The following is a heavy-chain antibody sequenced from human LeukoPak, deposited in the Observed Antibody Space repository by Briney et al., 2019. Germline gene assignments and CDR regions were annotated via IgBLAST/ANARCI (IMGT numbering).Heavy chain of an antibody. CDR3: ARSDWHLSADAFDI. Sequence: PSETLSLTCAVYGGSFSGYYWSWIRQPPGKGLEWIGEINHSGSTNYNPSLKSRVTISVDTSKNHFSLKLTSVTASDTAVYYCARSDWHLSADAFDIWGRGTMVIVSS. J-gene: IGHJ3*02. CDR2: INHSGST. D-gene: IGHD3-9*01. V-gene: IGHV4-34*01. CDR1: GGSFSGYY.